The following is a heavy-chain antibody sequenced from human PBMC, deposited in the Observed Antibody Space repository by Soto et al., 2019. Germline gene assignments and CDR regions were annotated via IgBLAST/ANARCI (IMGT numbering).Heavy chain of an antibody. Sequence: VKVSCKASGYTFTSYAMHWVRQAPGQRLEWMGWINAGNGNTKYSQKFQGRVTITRDTSASTAYMELSSLRSEDTAVYYCASSRITMVPYGMDVWGQGTTVTSP. CDR2: INAGNGNT. V-gene: IGHV1-3*01. CDR3: ASSRITMVPYGMDV. CDR1: GYTFTSYA. J-gene: IGHJ6*02. D-gene: IGHD3-10*01.